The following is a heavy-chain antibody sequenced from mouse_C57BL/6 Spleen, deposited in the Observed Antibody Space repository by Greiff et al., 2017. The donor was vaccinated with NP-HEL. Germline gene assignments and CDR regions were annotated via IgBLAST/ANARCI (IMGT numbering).Heavy chain of an antibody. CDR3: ARFYDGYYLNFDY. V-gene: IGHV1-9*01. CDR1: GYTFTGYW. D-gene: IGHD2-3*01. J-gene: IGHJ2*01. CDR2: ILPGSGST. Sequence: VQLQQSGAELMKPGASVKLSCKATGYTFTGYWIEWVKQRPGHGLEWIGEILPGSGSTNYNAKFKGKATFTADTSSNTAYMELSSLTTEDSAIYSSARFYDGYYLNFDYWGQGTTLTVSS.